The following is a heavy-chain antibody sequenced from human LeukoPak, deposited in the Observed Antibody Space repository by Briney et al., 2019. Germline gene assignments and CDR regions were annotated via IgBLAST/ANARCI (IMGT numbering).Heavy chain of an antibody. CDR3: ARSPSWLTPQDV. V-gene: IGHV1-69*13. CDR2: IIPIFGTA. CDR1: GGTFSNYA. Sequence: ASVKVSCKASGGTFSNYAISWVRQAPGQGLEWMGGIIPIFGTANYAQKFQGRVTITADESTSTAYMELSSLRSEDTAVYYCARSPSWLTPQDVWGQGTTVTVSS. J-gene: IGHJ6*02. D-gene: IGHD5-24*01.